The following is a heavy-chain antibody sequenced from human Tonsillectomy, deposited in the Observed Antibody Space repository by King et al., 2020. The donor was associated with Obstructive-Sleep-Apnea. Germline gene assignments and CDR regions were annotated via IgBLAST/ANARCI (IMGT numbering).Heavy chain of an antibody. V-gene: IGHV3-9*01. CDR2: ISWNSGTI. CDR3: VKGDYGSGQSGGDV. D-gene: IGHD3-10*01. CDR1: GFTFDDYA. J-gene: IGHJ6*02. Sequence: VQLVESGGGLVQPGRSLRLSCAVSGFTFDDYAMHWVRQAPGEGLEWVSGISWNSGTIGYVDSVKGRFTISRDNAKNSLYLQMNSLRAEDTALYYCVKGDYGSGQSGGDVWGQGTTVTVSS.